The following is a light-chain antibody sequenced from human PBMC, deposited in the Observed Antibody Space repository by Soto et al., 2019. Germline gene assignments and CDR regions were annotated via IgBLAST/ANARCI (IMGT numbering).Light chain of an antibody. J-gene: IGLJ3*02. CDR3: SSYTTSTTGV. V-gene: IGLV2-14*01. Sequence: QSALTQPASVSGSPGQSITISCTGTSSDVGAYNYVYWFQQHPGKAPRLIIYDVSNRPSGVSNRFSGSKSGNTASLTISGLQAEDEADYYCSSYTTSTTGVFGGGTKLTVL. CDR1: SSDVGAYNY. CDR2: DVS.